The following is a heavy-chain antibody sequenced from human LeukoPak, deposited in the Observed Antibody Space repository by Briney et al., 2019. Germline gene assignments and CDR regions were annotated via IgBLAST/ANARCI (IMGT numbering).Heavy chain of an antibody. D-gene: IGHD6-13*01. Sequence: ASVKVSCKASGYTFTSYYMHWVRQAPGQGLEWMGRINPNSGGTNYAQKFQGRVTMTRDTSISTAYMELSRLRSDDTAVYYCASRRIAAAGIVDYWGQGTLVTVSS. CDR2: INPNSGGT. V-gene: IGHV1-2*06. CDR3: ASRRIAAAGIVDY. J-gene: IGHJ4*02. CDR1: GYTFTSYY.